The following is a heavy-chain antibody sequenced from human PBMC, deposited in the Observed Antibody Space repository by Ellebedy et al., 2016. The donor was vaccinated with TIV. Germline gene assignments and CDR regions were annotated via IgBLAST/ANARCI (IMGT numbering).Heavy chain of an antibody. V-gene: IGHV3-23*01. CDR2: IPGCGSRT. J-gene: IGHJ4*02. CDR1: GFTFTSYA. Sequence: PGGSLRLSCAASGFTFTSYAVSWFPQAPGTGLEWVSTIPGCGSRTDYADSVKGRFTFSRDNSKNTLYLHMNSLRAEDTAVYHCAKGTQWLGRSCFDYWGQGTLVTVSS. CDR3: AKGTQWLGRSCFDY. D-gene: IGHD6-19*01.